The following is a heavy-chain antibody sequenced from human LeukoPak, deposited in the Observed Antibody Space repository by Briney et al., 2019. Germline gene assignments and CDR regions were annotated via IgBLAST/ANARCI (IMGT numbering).Heavy chain of an antibody. CDR2: IRGSGSNT. CDR1: GFIFSTCG. D-gene: IGHD3-22*01. Sequence: SGGSLRLSCEASGFIFSTCGMSWVRQAPGKGLEWVSGIRGSGSNTDYVGSVKGRFAISRDNSMNTLYLQMNSLRAEDTAVYYCAKDSIVGDAFDIWGQGTMVTVSS. CDR3: AKDSIVGDAFDI. J-gene: IGHJ3*02. V-gene: IGHV3-23*01.